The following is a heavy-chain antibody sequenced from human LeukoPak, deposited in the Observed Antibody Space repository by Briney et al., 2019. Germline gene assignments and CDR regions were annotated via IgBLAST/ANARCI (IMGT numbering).Heavy chain of an antibody. CDR2: IYTSGST. CDR1: GGSISSANYY. J-gene: IGHJ6*03. CDR3: ASTAAGYCSGGSCYSRYMDV. V-gene: IGHV4-61*02. Sequence: PSETLSLTCTVSGGSISSANYYWTWIRQPAGKGLEWIGRIYTSGSTNYNPSLKSRVTISVDTSKNQFSLKLSSVTAADTAVYYCASTAAGYCSGGSCYSRYMDVWGKGTTVTVPS. D-gene: IGHD2-15*01.